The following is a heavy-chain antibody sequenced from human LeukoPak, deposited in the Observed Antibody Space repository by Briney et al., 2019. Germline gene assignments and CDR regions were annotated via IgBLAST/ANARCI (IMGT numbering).Heavy chain of an antibody. V-gene: IGHV4-34*01. J-gene: IGHJ4*01. CDR2: INHGGIT. CDR3: ARGGYFDWFPFAY. Sequence: PSETLSLTCAVYRVSLGGYYWTWIRQPPGKGLEWIGRINHGGITSYNPSLQSRVTMSVHASENQFSLNLTSVTVAHTSMYYCARGGYFDWFPFAYWGQGSLVTVSS. D-gene: IGHD3-9*01. CDR1: RVSLGGYY.